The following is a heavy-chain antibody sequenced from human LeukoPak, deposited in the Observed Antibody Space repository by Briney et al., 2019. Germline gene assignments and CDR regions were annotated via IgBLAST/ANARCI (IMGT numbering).Heavy chain of an antibody. J-gene: IGHJ6*02. CDR1: GFTVSSNY. CDR2: IYSGGST. Sequence: PEGSLRLSCAASGFTVSSNYMSWVRQAPVKGLEWVSVIYSGGSTYYADSVKGRFTISRDNSKNTLYLQMNSLRAEDTAVYYCARGLATYYYGMDVWGHGTTVTVSS. V-gene: IGHV3-66*01. CDR3: ARGLATYYYGMDV.